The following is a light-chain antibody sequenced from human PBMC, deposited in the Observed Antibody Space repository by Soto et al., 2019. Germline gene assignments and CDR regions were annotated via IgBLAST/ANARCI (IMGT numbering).Light chain of an antibody. CDR2: AAS. CDR3: QQANSFPRT. Sequence: DIQMTQSPPSVSASVGDRVTITCRATQGISSWLAWYQQKPGKAPKLLIYAASSLQSGVPSRFRGSGSGTDFTLTINNLQHEHFATYYCQQANSFPRTFGPGTKVDIK. V-gene: IGKV1-12*01. CDR1: QGISSW. J-gene: IGKJ3*01.